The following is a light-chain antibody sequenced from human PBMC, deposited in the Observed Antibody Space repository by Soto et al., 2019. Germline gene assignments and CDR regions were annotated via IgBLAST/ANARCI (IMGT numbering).Light chain of an antibody. V-gene: IGKV1-39*01. CDR2: AAS. CDR3: QQSFSTPLS. Sequence: DIQMTQSPSSLSASVGDRVTISCRASQVVNKYLNWYQQKPGNVPTLLIYAASTLQGGIPSRFNVSGFGTDFTVTISNLQPEDFASYYCQQSFSTPLSFGGGNKVEI. CDR1: QVVNKY. J-gene: IGKJ4*01.